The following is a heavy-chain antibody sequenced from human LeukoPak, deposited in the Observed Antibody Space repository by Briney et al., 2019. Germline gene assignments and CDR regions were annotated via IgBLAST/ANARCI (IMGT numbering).Heavy chain of an antibody. Sequence: PGGSLRLSCAASGFTFSSYWMHWVRQAPGKGLVWVSRINSDGSSTSYADSVKGRFTISRDNAKNTLYLQMNSLRDEDTAVYYFARDRGGNDAFDIWGQGTMVTVSS. CDR2: INSDGSST. J-gene: IGHJ3*02. V-gene: IGHV3-74*01. CDR1: GFTFSSYW. D-gene: IGHD3-10*01. CDR3: ARDRGGNDAFDI.